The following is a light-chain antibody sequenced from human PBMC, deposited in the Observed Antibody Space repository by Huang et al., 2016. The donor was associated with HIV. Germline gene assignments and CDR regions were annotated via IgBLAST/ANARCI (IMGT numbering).Light chain of an antibody. J-gene: IGKJ1*01. Sequence: AIQMTQSPASLSASVGDRVTITCRASQDIGTDLGWYQQRLGKAPKLLVSTASHLQSGVPSRFTGSGSGTHFTLTISGLQPEDFATYYCLQDYAYPWTFGQGTKVEI. CDR3: LQDYAYPWT. CDR1: QDIGTD. V-gene: IGKV1-6*01. CDR2: TAS.